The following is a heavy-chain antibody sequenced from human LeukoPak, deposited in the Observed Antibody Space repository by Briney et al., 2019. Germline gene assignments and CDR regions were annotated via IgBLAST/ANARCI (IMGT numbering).Heavy chain of an antibody. D-gene: IGHD2-8*01. CDR1: AYTFTGYY. CDR2: IDPNNGDT. V-gene: IGHV1-2*02. Sequence: EASVKVSCKASAYTFTGYYLHWVRQAPGQGPEWVGWIDPNNGDTEYAQEFQGRVTMTRARSISTAYMELSRLTSDDTAVYYCARRSRNGLDAFDIWGQGTMVTVSS. CDR3: ARRSRNGLDAFDI. J-gene: IGHJ3*02.